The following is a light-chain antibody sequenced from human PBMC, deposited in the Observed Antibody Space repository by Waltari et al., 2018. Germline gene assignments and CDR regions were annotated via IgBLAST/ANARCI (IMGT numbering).Light chain of an antibody. CDR3: SSYTSSSTPYV. J-gene: IGLJ1*01. V-gene: IGLV2-14*01. CDR2: DVS. CDR1: SSDVGGYND. Sequence: QSALTQPASVSGSPGQSITISCTGTSSDVGGYNDVSWYQQHPGKAPKLMIYDVSNRTSGVSNRFSGSKSGNTASLTISGLQAEDEADYYCSSYTSSSTPYVFGTGTKVTVL.